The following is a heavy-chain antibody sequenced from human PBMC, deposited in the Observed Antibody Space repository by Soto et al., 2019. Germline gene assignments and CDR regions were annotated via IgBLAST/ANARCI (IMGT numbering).Heavy chain of an antibody. CDR3: AKARPLYCSGGSCYQDY. CDR1: GFTFSSYG. Sequence: GGSLRLSCAASGFTFSSYGMHWVRQAPGKGLEWVAVISYDGSNKYYADSVKGRFTISRDNSKNTLYLQMNSLRAEDTAVYYCAKARPLYCSGGSCYQDYWGQGTLVTVSS. J-gene: IGHJ4*02. D-gene: IGHD2-15*01. V-gene: IGHV3-30*18. CDR2: ISYDGSNK.